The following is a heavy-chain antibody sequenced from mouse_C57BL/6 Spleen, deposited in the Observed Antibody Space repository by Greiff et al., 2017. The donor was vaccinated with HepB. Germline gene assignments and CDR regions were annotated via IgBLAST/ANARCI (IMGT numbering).Heavy chain of an antibody. CDR2: INPGSGGT. J-gene: IGHJ2*01. V-gene: IGHV1-54*01. CDR1: GYAFTNYL. CDR3: ARDYYGSSLDY. Sequence: QVQLKQSGAELVRPGTSVKVSCKASGYAFTNYLIEWVKQRPGQGLEWIGVINPGSGGTNYNEKFKGKATLTADKSSSTAYMQLISLTSADSAVYFCARDYYGSSLDYWGQGTTLTVSS. D-gene: IGHD1-1*01.